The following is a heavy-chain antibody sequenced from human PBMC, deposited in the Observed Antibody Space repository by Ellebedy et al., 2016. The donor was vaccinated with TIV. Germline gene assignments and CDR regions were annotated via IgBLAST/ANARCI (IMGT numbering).Heavy chain of an antibody. D-gene: IGHD3-9*01. CDR1: GYTFTSYG. Sequence: ASVKVSCKTSGYTFTSYGISWVRQAPGQGLEWMGWISAYTGNSDYAQKFQDRLTVTRDTSTSTAYMELRGLRSDDTAVYYCARLNFDSGSYFDPWGPGTRVTVSS. CDR2: ISAYTGNS. V-gene: IGHV1-18*01. CDR3: ARLNFDSGSYFDP. J-gene: IGHJ5*02.